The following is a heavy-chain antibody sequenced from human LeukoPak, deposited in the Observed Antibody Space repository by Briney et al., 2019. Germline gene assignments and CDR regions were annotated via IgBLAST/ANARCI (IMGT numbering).Heavy chain of an antibody. CDR1: GDSISGYY. D-gene: IGHD3-16*02. CDR2: IFTSGST. CDR3: ARALSYGMSYYFDY. Sequence: ASETLSLTCTVSGDSISGYYWSWTRQPAGKGLEWIGRIFTSGSTNYNPSLKSRATMSVDTSKNQFYLKLRSVTAADTAVYYCARALSYGMSYYFDYWGQGTLVTVSS. V-gene: IGHV4-4*07. J-gene: IGHJ4*02.